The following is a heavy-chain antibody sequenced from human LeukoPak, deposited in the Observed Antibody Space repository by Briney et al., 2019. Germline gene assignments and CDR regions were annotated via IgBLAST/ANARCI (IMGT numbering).Heavy chain of an antibody. CDR2: ISGSGGST. Sequence: PGASLRLSCAASGFTFSSYAMSWVRQAPGKGLEWVSAISGSGGSTYYADSVKGRFTISRDNSKNTLYLQMNSLRAEDTAVYYCARNNGGREVVGDWFDPWGQGTLVTVSS. J-gene: IGHJ5*02. CDR1: GFTFSSYA. D-gene: IGHD1-26*01. CDR3: ARNNGGREVVGDWFDP. V-gene: IGHV3-23*01.